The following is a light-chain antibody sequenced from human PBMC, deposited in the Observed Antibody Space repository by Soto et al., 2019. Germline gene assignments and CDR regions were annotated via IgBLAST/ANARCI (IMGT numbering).Light chain of an antibody. Sequence: EVVLTQSRVTVSLSPRGRATLSCEASQSVSRRLAWYQQRPGQSPRLLISGASMRASGVPVRFIGSGSGTDFNLTITRLEPEDFAVYYCQQYGGSPITFGLGTRLEIK. CDR1: QSVSRR. V-gene: IGKV3-20*01. CDR2: GAS. J-gene: IGKJ5*01. CDR3: QQYGGSPIT.